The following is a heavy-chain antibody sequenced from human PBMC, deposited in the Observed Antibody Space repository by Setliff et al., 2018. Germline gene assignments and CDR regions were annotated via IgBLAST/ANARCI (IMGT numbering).Heavy chain of an antibody. CDR2: IVPRDAIT. CDR3: ARSRLYGGWFDP. CDR1: GATFANFA. J-gene: IGHJ5*02. V-gene: IGHV1-2*02. Sequence: ASVKVSCKAPGATFANFALNWVRQAPGQGPEWMGGIVPRDAITKYAQKFQGRVTMTRDTSISTAYMELSRLRSDDTAVYSCARSRLYGGWFDPWGQGTLVTVSS. D-gene: IGHD4-17*01.